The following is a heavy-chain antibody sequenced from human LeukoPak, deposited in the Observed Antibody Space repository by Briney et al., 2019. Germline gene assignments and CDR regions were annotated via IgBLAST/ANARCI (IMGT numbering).Heavy chain of an antibody. V-gene: IGHV6-1*01. J-gene: IGHJ6*02. Sequence: SQTLSLTCAISGDSVSSNSAAWNWIRQSPSRGLEWLGRTYYRSKWYNDYAVSVKSRITINPDTSKNQFSLQLNSVTPEDTAVYCCARDLYGGPEYYYYGMDVWGQGTTVTVSS. CDR3: ARDLYGGPEYYYYGMDV. D-gene: IGHD4-23*01. CDR2: TYYRSKWYN. CDR1: GDSVSSNSAA.